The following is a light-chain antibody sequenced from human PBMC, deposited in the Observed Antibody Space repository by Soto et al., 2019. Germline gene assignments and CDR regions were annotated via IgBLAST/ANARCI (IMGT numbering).Light chain of an antibody. Sequence: SYELTQPPSVSVSPGQTASITCSGDKLGQKYACWYQQKPGQSPVLVIYQDSKRPSGFPERFSGSNSGNTATLTFSGTQAMDEADYYCQAWDSNNVVFGGGTKLTVL. CDR1: KLGQKY. CDR3: QAWDSNNVV. CDR2: QDS. J-gene: IGLJ2*01. V-gene: IGLV3-1*01.